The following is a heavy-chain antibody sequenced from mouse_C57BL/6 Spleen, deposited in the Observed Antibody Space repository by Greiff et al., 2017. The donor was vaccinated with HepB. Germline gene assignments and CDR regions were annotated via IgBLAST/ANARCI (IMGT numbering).Heavy chain of an antibody. CDR1: GFTFSSYA. J-gene: IGHJ1*03. V-gene: IGHV5-4*01. Sequence: EVMLVESGGGLVKPGGSLKLSCAASGFTFSSYAMSWVRQTPEKRLEWVATISDGGSYTYYQDNVKGRFTLSRDNAKNNLYLQMSHLKSEDTAMYYCAIDQDYGSSYWYFDVWGTGTTVTVSS. CDR3: AIDQDYGSSYWYFDV. CDR2: ISDGGSYT. D-gene: IGHD1-1*01.